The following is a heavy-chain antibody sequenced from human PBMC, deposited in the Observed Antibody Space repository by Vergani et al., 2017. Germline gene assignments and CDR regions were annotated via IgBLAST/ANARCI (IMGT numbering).Heavy chain of an antibody. CDR2: VYTSGMT. J-gene: IGHJ6*02. D-gene: IGHD3-10*01. Sequence: QVQLQDSGPRLVRPSQTLSLTCTVSGGSINTGAYYWSWIRQPAGKGLEWIGRVYTSGMTNYNPSLKSRVTILVDRSKSQLSLKLTSVTAGDTAVYFCARELSYYYGSGSDDYNPYYYEGMDVWGPGTTVTVYS. V-gene: IGHV4-61*02. CDR1: GGSINTGAYY. CDR3: ARELSYYYGSGSDDYNPYYYEGMDV.